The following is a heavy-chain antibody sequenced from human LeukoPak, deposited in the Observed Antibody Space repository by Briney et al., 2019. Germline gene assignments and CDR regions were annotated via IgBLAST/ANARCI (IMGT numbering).Heavy chain of an antibody. CDR2: IYYSGST. CDR3: ARQIYYDSSGPYNWFDP. D-gene: IGHD3-22*01. Sequence: KPSETLSLTCTVSGGSISSSSYYWGWIRQPPGKGLEWIGSIYYSGSTYYNPSLKSRVTISVDTSKNQFSLKLSSVTAADTAVYYCARQIYYDSSGPYNWFDPWGQGTLVTVSS. V-gene: IGHV4-39*01. J-gene: IGHJ5*02. CDR1: GGSISSSSYY.